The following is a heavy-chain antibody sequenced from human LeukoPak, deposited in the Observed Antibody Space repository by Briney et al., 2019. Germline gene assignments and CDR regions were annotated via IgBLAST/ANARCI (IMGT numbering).Heavy chain of an antibody. D-gene: IGHD2-2*01. CDR2: IWYDGSNK. CDR1: GFTFSTYG. J-gene: IGHJ4*02. Sequence: GRSLRLSCAASGFTFSTYGMHWVRQAPGKGLEWVAVIWYDGSNKFYADSVKGRFTISRDNSKNTLYLQMNRLRAGDTAVYFCATTLRGGCSSTTCYYFEYWGQGTLVTVSS. CDR3: ATTLRGGCSSTTCYYFEY. V-gene: IGHV3-33*01.